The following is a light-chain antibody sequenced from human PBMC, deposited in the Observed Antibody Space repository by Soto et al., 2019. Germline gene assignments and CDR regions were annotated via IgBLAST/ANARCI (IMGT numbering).Light chain of an antibody. CDR1: SSDVGGYNY. V-gene: IGLV2-11*01. CDR3: CSYAGSYTYV. CDR2: DVI. Sequence: QSVLIQPRSVSGSPGQSVTISCTGTSSDVGGYNYVSWYQQHPGKAPKLMIYDVIKRPSGVPDRFSGSKSGNTASLTISGLQAEDEADYYCCSYAGSYTYVFGIGTKLTVL. J-gene: IGLJ1*01.